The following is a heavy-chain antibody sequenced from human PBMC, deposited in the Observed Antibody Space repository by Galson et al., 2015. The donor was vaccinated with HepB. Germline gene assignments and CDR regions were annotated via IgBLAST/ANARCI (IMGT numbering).Heavy chain of an antibody. D-gene: IGHD1-20*01. J-gene: IGHJ6*02. CDR3: ARAPLPYNWNQYYYYYGMDV. Sequence: CAISGDSVSSNSAAWNWIRQSPSRGLEWLGRTYYRSKWYNDYAVSVKSRITINPDTSKNQFSLQLNSVTPEDTAMYYCARAPLPYNWNQYYYYYGMDVWGQGTTVTVSS. V-gene: IGHV6-1*01. CDR1: GDSVSSNSAA. CDR2: TYYRSKWYN.